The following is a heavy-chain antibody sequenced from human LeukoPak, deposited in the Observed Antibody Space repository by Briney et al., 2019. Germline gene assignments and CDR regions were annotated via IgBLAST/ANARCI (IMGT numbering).Heavy chain of an antibody. Sequence: SETLSLTCTASGGSISSSNYYWGWIRQPPGKGLGWIGSINYSGNTYYNPSLQSRVTVSVDTSKNQFSLELSSVAAADTALYFCARIDTVVLPSTMFDYWGQGTLVTVSS. CDR3: ARIDTVVLPSTMFDY. V-gene: IGHV4-39*01. CDR1: GGSISSSNYY. CDR2: INYSGNT. J-gene: IGHJ4*02. D-gene: IGHD2-2*01.